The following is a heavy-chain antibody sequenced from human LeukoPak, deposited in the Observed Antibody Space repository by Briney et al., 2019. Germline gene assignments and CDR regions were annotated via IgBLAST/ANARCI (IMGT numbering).Heavy chain of an antibody. D-gene: IGHD5-12*01. CDR3: ARRDSGYDLGY. V-gene: IGHV4-61*01. CDR2: IYYSGST. Sequence: SETLSLTCTVSGGSVSSGSYYWSWMRQPPGKGLEWIGYIYYSGSTNYNPSLKSRVTISVDTSKNQFSLKLSSVTAADTAVYYCARRDSGYDLGYWGQGTLVTVSS. CDR1: GGSVSSGSYY. J-gene: IGHJ4*02.